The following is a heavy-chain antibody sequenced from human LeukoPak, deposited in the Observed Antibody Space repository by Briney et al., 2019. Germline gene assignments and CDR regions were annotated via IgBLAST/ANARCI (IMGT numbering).Heavy chain of an antibody. Sequence: PSETLSLTCAVYGGSFSNYYWSWIRQPPGKGLEWIGDIYHSGSTNYNPSLKSRVTISVDTSKNQFSLKLSSVTAADTAVYYCARLKRTVTRAGSPFDYWGQGTLVTVSS. J-gene: IGHJ4*02. CDR2: IYHSGST. D-gene: IGHD4-17*01. V-gene: IGHV4-34*01. CDR3: ARLKRTVTRAGSPFDY. CDR1: GGSFSNYY.